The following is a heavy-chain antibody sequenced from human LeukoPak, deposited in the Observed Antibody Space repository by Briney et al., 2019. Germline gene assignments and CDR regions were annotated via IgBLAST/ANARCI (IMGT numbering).Heavy chain of an antibody. CDR3: ATTPRELYWLDFDY. V-gene: IGHV1-2*02. CDR2: INPNSGGT. J-gene: IGHJ4*02. Sequence: ASVKVSCKASGYTFTGYYMHWVRQAPGQGLEWMGWINPNSGGTNYAQKFQGRVTMTRDTSISTAYMELSRLRSDDTAVYYCATTPRELYWLDFDYWGQGTLVTVSS. CDR1: GYTFTGYY. D-gene: IGHD1-26*01.